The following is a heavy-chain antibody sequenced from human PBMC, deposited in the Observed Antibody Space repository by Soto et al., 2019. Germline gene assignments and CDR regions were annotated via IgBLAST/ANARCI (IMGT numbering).Heavy chain of an antibody. D-gene: IGHD6-13*01. J-gene: IGHJ4*02. Sequence: QVQLQESGPGLVKPSGTLSLTCVVSGGSISSSNWWSWVRQPPGKGLEWIGEIYHSGTTNYSPSLKSRVIISADMSKNHFPLTLTSVTAADTAVYYCVFPATADFDYWGQGTPVTVSS. V-gene: IGHV4-4*02. CDR2: IYHSGTT. CDR1: GGSISSSNW. CDR3: VFPATADFDY.